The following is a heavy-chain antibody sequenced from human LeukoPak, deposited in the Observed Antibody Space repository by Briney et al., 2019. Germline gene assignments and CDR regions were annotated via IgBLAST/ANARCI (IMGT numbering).Heavy chain of an antibody. CDR3: ARDGVTNDYGMDV. Sequence: ASVKVSCKASGYTLTSYYMHWVRQAPGQGLEWMGIISPTGGSTSYAQKFQGRVTMTRDTSTSTVYMELSSLRSEDTAVYYCARDGVTNDYGMDVWGQGTTVTVSS. CDR1: GYTLTSYY. V-gene: IGHV1-46*01. J-gene: IGHJ6*02. CDR2: ISPTGGST. D-gene: IGHD4-17*01.